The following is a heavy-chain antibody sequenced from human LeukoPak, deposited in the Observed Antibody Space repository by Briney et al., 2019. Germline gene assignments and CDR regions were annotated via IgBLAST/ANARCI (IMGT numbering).Heavy chain of an antibody. V-gene: IGHV3-21*01. CDR2: INSSSSYI. Sequence: VKPGGSLRLSCAASGFPFSSYSMNWVRQAPGKGLEWVPSINSSSSYIYYPDSVKGRFTISRDNAKNPLYLQMTSRRAEDTAVYYCARESEMLGYGDYGVDYWGQGTLVTVSS. J-gene: IGHJ4*02. CDR3: ARESEMLGYGDYGVDY. CDR1: GFPFSSYS. D-gene: IGHD4-17*01.